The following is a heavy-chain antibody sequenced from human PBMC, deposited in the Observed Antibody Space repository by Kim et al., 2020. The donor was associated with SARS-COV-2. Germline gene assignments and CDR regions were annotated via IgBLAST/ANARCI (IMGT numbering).Heavy chain of an antibody. CDR2: IYYSGTT. D-gene: IGHD2-15*01. CDR3: AREETRGYYFDY. Sequence: SETLSLTCTVSGGSINRGGSYWSWIRQHPGKGLEWIGYIYYSGTTHYNPSLKSRLTISIDTSKNQFSLKLSPVTAADTAVYYCAREETRGYYFDYWGQGT. J-gene: IGHJ4*02. V-gene: IGHV4-31*03. CDR1: GGSINRGGSY.